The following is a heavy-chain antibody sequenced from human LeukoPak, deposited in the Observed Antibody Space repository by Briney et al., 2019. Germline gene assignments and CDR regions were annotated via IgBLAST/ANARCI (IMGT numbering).Heavy chain of an antibody. CDR1: GFTFSSYA. D-gene: IGHD4-17*01. V-gene: IGHV3-30*04. CDR2: ISYDGSNK. J-gene: IGHJ5*02. CDR3: ARAALTDYGDYVSWFDP. Sequence: GGSLRLSCAASGFTFSSYAMHWVRQAPGKGLEWVAVISYDGSNKYYADSVKGRFTISRDNSKNTLYLQMNSLRAADTAVYYCARAALTDYGDYVSWFDPWGQGTLVTVSS.